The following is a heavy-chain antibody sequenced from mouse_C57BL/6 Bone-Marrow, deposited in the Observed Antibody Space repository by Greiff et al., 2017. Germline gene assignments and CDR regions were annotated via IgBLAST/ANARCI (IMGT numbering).Heavy chain of an antibody. Sequence: VQLQQPGAELVRPGTSVKLSCKASGYTFTSYWMHWVKQRPGQGLAWIGVIDPSDSYTNYNQKFKGKATLTVDTSSSTAYMQRSSLTSDDSAVYYGARSGCNYDFDYWGQGTTLTVSS. V-gene: IGHV1-59*01. D-gene: IGHD2-1*01. CDR3: ARSGCNYDFDY. J-gene: IGHJ2*01. CDR2: IDPSDSYT. CDR1: GYTFTSYW.